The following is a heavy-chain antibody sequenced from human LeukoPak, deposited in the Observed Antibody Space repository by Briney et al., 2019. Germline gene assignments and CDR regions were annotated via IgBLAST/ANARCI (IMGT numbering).Heavy chain of an antibody. V-gene: IGHV4-34*01. CDR2: INHSGST. D-gene: IGHD3-10*01. CDR1: GGSFSGYY. Sequence: PSETLSLTCAVYGGSFSGYYWSWIRQPPGKGLEWIGEINHSGSTNYNPSLKSRVTISVDTSKNQFSLKLSSVTAADTAVYYCARGRSRSGMVQGVTYYYYHYMDVWGKGTTVTVSS. J-gene: IGHJ6*03. CDR3: ARGRSRSGMVQGVTYYYYHYMDV.